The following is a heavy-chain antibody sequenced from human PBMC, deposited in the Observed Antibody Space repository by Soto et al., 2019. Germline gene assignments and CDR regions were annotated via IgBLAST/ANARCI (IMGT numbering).Heavy chain of an antibody. CDR3: ASDSRDAAEYFDY. D-gene: IGHD6-25*01. CDR1: VYTFTSYG. V-gene: IGHV1-18*01. Sequence: ASVKVSCKGSVYTFTSYGISGVRQAPGQGLEWMGWISAYNGNTNYAQKLQGRVTMTTDTSTSTAYMELRSLRSDATAVYYCASDSRDAAEYFDYWGQGTLVTVSS. J-gene: IGHJ4*02. CDR2: ISAYNGNT.